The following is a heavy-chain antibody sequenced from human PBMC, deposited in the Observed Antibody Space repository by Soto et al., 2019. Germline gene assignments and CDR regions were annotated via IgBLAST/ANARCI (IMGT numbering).Heavy chain of an antibody. D-gene: IGHD3-16*01. J-gene: IGHJ4*02. V-gene: IGHV4-61*01. Sequence: PSETLSLTCAVSGDSVSNENYYWSWIRQPPGKGLEWIGYIYYSGTTNYNSYLKSRLTLSVDMSKNQFSLKLTSVTAADTAVYFSARSQRGRTAFTFDYWGQGALVTVYS. CDR1: GDSVSNENYY. CDR2: IYYSGTT. CDR3: ARSQRGRTAFTFDY.